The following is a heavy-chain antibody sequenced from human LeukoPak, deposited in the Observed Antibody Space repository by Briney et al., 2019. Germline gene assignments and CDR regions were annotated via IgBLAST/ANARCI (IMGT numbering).Heavy chain of an antibody. D-gene: IGHD3-10*01. CDR2: INPNSGGS. Sequence: ASVKVSCKASGYTFTGYYMHWVRQAPGQGLEWMGWINPNSGGSYYAQKFQGRVTMTRDTSSSTAYMELSRQRSDDTAVYYCARVPPFGGSGGVSSMSNYWGQGTLVTVSS. CDR3: ARVPPFGGSGGVSSMSNY. V-gene: IGHV1-2*02. CDR1: GYTFTGYY. J-gene: IGHJ4*02.